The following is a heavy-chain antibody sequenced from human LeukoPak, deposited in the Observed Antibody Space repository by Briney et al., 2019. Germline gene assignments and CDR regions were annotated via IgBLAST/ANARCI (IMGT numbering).Heavy chain of an antibody. CDR2: VDPEDGET. J-gene: IGHJ4*02. D-gene: IGHD2-15*01. CDR1: GYTFTGYY. Sequence: ATVKISCKVSGYTFTGYYMHWVQQAPGKGLEWMGLVDPEDGETIYAEKFQGRVTITADTSTDTAFMELSSLRSEDTAVYYCATGPGGGGGYYFDYWGQGTLVTVSS. CDR3: ATGPGGGGGYYFDY. V-gene: IGHV1-69-2*01.